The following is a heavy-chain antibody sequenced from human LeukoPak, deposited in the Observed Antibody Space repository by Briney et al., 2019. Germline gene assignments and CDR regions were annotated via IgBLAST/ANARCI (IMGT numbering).Heavy chain of an antibody. V-gene: IGHV4-59*01. Sequence: SETLSLIRTVSGGSIRSYYWSWIRQPPGRGLEWIGYISDSGSTNYNSTLKSRVTISVDTSKNQFSLKLSSVTAADTAVYYCARGYCGGGTCYRTFFDQWGQGTLVTVSS. D-gene: IGHD2-15*01. CDR1: GGSIRSYY. CDR2: ISDSGST. CDR3: ARGYCGGGTCYRTFFDQ. J-gene: IGHJ4*02.